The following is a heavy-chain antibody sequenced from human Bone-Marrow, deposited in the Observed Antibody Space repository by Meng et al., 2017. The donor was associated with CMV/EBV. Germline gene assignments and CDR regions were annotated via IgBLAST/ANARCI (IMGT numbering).Heavy chain of an antibody. J-gene: IGHJ3*02. Sequence: GGSLRLSCAASGFTVSSNYMSWVRQAPGKGLEWVSVIYSGGSTYYADSVKGRFTISRDNAKNSLYLQMNSLRAEDTAVYYCARDPLRFLEWLDAFDIWGQGTMVTVSS. V-gene: IGHV3-66*01. CDR1: GFTVSSNY. CDR2: IYSGGST. D-gene: IGHD3-3*01. CDR3: ARDPLRFLEWLDAFDI.